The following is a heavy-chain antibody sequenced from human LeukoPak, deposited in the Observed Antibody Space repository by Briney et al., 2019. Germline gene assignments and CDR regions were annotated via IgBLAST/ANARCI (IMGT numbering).Heavy chain of an antibody. Sequence: ASVKVSCKASGYTFTSYGISWVRQAPGQGLEWMGWISAYNGNTNYAQKLQGRVTMTTDTSTSTAYMELRSLRSDDTAAYYCARGPSGSYDEGYFDYWGQGTLVTVSS. CDR3: ARGPSGSYDEGYFDY. CDR1: GYTFTSYG. CDR2: ISAYNGNT. D-gene: IGHD1-26*01. V-gene: IGHV1-18*01. J-gene: IGHJ4*02.